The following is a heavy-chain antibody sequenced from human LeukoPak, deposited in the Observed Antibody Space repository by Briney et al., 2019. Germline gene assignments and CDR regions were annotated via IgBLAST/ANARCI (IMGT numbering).Heavy chain of an antibody. V-gene: IGHV4-39*02. Sequence: SETLSLTCTVSGGSISSSSYYWGWIRQPPGKGLEWIGSIYYSGSTYYNPSLKSRVTISVDTSKNQFSLKLSSVTAADTAVYYCARDSEYYDFWSGYSPFYNWFDPWGQGTLVTVSS. J-gene: IGHJ5*02. CDR3: ARDSEYYDFWSGYSPFYNWFDP. CDR1: GGSISSSSYY. CDR2: IYYSGST. D-gene: IGHD3-3*01.